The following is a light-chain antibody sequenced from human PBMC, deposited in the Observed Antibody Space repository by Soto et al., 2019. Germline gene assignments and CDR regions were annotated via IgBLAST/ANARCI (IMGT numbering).Light chain of an antibody. V-gene: IGKV3D-15*01. CDR1: QSVSSN. CDR2: GAS. Sequence: EIVLKQSPGTLSLSTGERATLSCRASQSVSSNLAWYQQKPGQAPRLLIYGASTRATGIPARFSGSGSGTEFTLTISSLQSEEHAVYYCQLYRNWPRTFGQGSKVAI. J-gene: IGKJ1*01. CDR3: QLYRNWPRT.